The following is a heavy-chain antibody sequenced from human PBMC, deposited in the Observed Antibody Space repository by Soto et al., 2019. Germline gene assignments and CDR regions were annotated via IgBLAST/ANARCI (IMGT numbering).Heavy chain of an antibody. Sequence: SVKVSCKASGYTFTSYGISWVRQAPGQGLEWMGGIIPIFGTANYAQKFQGRVTITADESTSTAYMELSSLRSEDTAVYYCARDQGGGYYDSSGYYRFVGAFDIWG. V-gene: IGHV1-69*13. CDR3: ARDQGGGYYDSSGYYRFVGAFDI. J-gene: IGHJ3*02. D-gene: IGHD3-22*01. CDR2: IIPIFGTA. CDR1: GYTFTSYG.